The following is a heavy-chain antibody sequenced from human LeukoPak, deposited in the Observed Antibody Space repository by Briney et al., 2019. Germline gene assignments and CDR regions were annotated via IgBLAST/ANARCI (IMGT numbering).Heavy chain of an antibody. D-gene: IGHD2-2*02. Sequence: ASVKVSCKASGYTFTSYGISWVRQAPGQGLEWMGWISAYNGNTNYAQKLQGRVTITRNTSISTAYMELSSLRSEDTAVYYCARGAVYCSSTSCYMGYWGQGTLVTVSS. V-gene: IGHV1-18*01. CDR2: ISAYNGNT. CDR3: ARGAVYCSSTSCYMGY. CDR1: GYTFTSYG. J-gene: IGHJ4*02.